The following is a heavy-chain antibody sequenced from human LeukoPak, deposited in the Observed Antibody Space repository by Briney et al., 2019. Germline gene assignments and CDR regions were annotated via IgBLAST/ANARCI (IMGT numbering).Heavy chain of an antibody. V-gene: IGHV3-33*01. J-gene: IGHJ4*02. CDR3: ARTATMVRGVIEDY. CDR1: GFTFSSHG. CDR2: IWYDGSNK. D-gene: IGHD3-10*01. Sequence: PGGSLRLSCAASGFTFSSHGMHWVRQAPGKGLEWVAVIWYDGSNKYYADSVKGRFTISRDNSKNTLYLQMNSLRAEDTAVYYCARTATMVRGVIEDYWGQGTLVTVSS.